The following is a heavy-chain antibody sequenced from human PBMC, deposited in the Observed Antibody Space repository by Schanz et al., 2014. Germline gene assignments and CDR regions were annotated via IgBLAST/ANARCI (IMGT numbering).Heavy chain of an antibody. D-gene: IGHD6-6*01. CDR2: IYSVGNT. V-gene: IGHV3-66*01. J-gene: IGHJ6*02. CDR3: ARDKWYSRSSRVRYYYNGMDV. Sequence: DVQLVESGGGLVQPGGSLRLSCAASGFTVSSNYMSWVRQAPGKGLEWVSTIYSVGNTYYADSVKQRFTISRDNSKNTVYLKMTRLRVEDTAVYYCARDKWYSRSSRVRYYYNGMDVWGQGTTVTVSS. CDR1: GFTVSSNY.